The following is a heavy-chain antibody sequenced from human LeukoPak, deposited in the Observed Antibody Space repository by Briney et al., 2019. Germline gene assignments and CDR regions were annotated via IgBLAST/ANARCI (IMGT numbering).Heavy chain of an antibody. J-gene: IGHJ4*02. CDR1: GYSFTSYW. CDR3: ARQSRDGSKTRGYYFDY. CDR2: IDPADSYT. D-gene: IGHD3-10*01. V-gene: IGHV5-10-1*01. Sequence: KCGESLKISCQGSGYSFTSYWICWVRQMPGRGLEWMGRIDPADSYTNYSPSFQGHVTFSADKSISTVYLQWSSLKASDTAMYYCARQSRDGSKTRGYYFDYWGQGTLVTVSS.